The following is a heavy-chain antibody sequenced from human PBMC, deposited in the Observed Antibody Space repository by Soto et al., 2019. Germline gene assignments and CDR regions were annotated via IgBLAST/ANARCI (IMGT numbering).Heavy chain of an antibody. V-gene: IGHV3-30*18. CDR3: AKGQVTVVTPGYFHH. CDR2: ISYDGSNK. D-gene: IGHD2-21*02. Sequence: QVQLVESGGGVVQPGRSLRLSCAASGFTFSSYGMHWVRQAPGKGLEWVAVISYDGSNKYYADSVKGRFTISRDNSKNTLYLQMNSPRAEDTAVYYCAKGQVTVVTPGYFHHWGQGTLVTVSS. J-gene: IGHJ1*01. CDR1: GFTFSSYG.